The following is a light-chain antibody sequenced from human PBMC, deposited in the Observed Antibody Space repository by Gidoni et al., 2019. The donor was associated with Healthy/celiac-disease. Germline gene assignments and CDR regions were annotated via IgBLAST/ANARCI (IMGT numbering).Light chain of an antibody. V-gene: IGKV3-15*01. J-gene: IGKJ1*01. Sequence: IVMTQSPATLSVSPGERATLSCRASQSVSSNLAWYQQKPGQAPRLLIYGASTRATGIPARFSGSGSGTEFTLTISSLQSEDFAVYYCQQYNNWPQVGTFXQXTKVEIK. CDR2: GAS. CDR1: QSVSSN. CDR3: QQYNNWPQVGT.